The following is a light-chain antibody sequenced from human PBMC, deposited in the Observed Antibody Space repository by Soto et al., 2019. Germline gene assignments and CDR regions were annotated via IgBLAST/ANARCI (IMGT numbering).Light chain of an antibody. J-gene: IGKJ5*01. Sequence: DIVMTQSPDSLAVSLGERATINCKSSQIVLYSSNNKNYLAWYQQKPGQAPRLLIYAASTRATGIPARFSGSGSGTEFTLTISSLQSEDFAVYYCQQYNNWSFGQGTRLEIK. V-gene: IGKV4-1*01. CDR3: QQYNNWS. CDR2: AAS. CDR1: QIVLYSSNNKNY.